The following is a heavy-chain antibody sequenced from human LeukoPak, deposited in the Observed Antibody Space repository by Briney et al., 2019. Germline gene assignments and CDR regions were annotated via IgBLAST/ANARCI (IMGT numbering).Heavy chain of an antibody. CDR3: ARGSGSYPNFDY. CDR2: IYYSGST. CDR1: GGSISSSSYY. Sequence: SETLSLTCTVSGGSISSSSYYWSWIRQPPGKRLEWIGYIYYSGSTNYNPSLKSRVTISVDTSKNQFSLKLSSVTAADTAVYYCARGSGSYPNFDYWGQGTLVTVSS. D-gene: IGHD1-26*01. J-gene: IGHJ4*02. V-gene: IGHV4-61*05.